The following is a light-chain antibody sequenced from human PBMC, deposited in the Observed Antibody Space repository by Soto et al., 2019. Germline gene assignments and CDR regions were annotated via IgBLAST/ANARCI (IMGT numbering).Light chain of an antibody. CDR1: NHDIGGYTY. V-gene: IGLV2-14*03. Sequence: QSVLTQPASVSGSPGQSITISCTVTNHDIGGYTYVSWYRHHPGKAPELLIYDVSNRPSGVSNRFSGSKSGSTASLTISRLQADDEADYYCAAYTSSDMLFGGGTKLTVL. J-gene: IGLJ3*02. CDR2: DVS. CDR3: AAYTSSDML.